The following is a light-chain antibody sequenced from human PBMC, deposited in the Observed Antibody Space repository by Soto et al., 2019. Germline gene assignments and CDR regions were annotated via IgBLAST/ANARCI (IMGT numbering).Light chain of an antibody. CDR2: DAS. Sequence: DIQMTQSPSTLSASVGDRVTITCRASQSISTWLAWYQQRPGKAPKLLIYDASSLESGVPSRFSGSGSGTDFTLTISSLQPDDFATYYCQQYNTYQEAFGQGTKVDIK. J-gene: IGKJ1*01. CDR3: QQYNTYQEA. CDR1: QSISTW. V-gene: IGKV1-5*01.